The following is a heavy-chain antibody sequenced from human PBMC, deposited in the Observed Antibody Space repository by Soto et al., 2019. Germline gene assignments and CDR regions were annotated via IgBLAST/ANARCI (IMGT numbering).Heavy chain of an antibody. D-gene: IGHD2-15*01. CDR1: GLTFSSSA. CDR2: ISYDGGIE. V-gene: IGHV3-30-3*01. J-gene: IGHJ4*02. Sequence: QVQLVESGGGVVQPGGSLRLSCAASGLTFSSSAMNWVRQAPGKGLEWVAGISYDGGIEDYADSVKGRFTVSRDNSKNTLYLQMYSLGAEDTAVYYCASCSGNRCWKNFFDYWGQGTLVTVSS. CDR3: ASCSGNRCWKNFFDY.